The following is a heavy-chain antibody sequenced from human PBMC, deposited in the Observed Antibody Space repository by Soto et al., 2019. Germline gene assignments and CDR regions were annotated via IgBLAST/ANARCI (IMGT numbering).Heavy chain of an antibody. V-gene: IGHV3-23*01. CDR2: ISGGGDRT. CDR3: AKLRYYDFWSGENWFDP. CDR1: GFTFCTFA. J-gene: IGHJ5*02. Sequence: GGSLRLSCAASGFTFCTFAMSWVRQAPGKGLEWVSFISGGGDRTSYADPVKGRFTISRDTSENMLYLQMNSLRLEDTAIYYCAKLRYYDFWSGENWFDPWGQGTLVTVSS. D-gene: IGHD3-3*01.